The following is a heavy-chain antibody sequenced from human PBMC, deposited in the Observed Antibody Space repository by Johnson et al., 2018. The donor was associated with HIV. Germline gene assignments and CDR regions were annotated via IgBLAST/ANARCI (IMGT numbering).Heavy chain of an antibody. D-gene: IGHD3-22*01. V-gene: IGHV3-20*04. CDR3: TTAIYSYDTRDTRAFDI. CDR1: GFTFDDYG. CDR2: INWNGGSR. Sequence: EVQLVESGVGLVKPGGSLRLSCEASGFTFDDYGMSWVRQGPGKGLEWVSGINWNGGSRDYADSVKGRFTISRDNSKNTLYLQMNSLKTEDTALYYCTTAIYSYDTRDTRAFDIWGQGTMVTVSS. J-gene: IGHJ3*02.